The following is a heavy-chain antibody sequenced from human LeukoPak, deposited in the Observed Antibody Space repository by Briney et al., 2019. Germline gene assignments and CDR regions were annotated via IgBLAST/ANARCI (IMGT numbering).Heavy chain of an antibody. CDR3: AKGGYYDSTGYLYFFDY. CDR1: GFTFTNYA. V-gene: IGHV3-23*01. J-gene: IGHJ4*02. CDR2: ISGTGDVP. D-gene: IGHD3-22*01. Sequence: PGGSLRLSCAASGFTFTNYAMGWVRQAPGKGLEWVSAISGTGDVPYYADSVKGRFTISRDNSKNTLFLQMNSLRAEDTAVYYCAKGGYYDSTGYLYFFDYWGQGTQVTVSS.